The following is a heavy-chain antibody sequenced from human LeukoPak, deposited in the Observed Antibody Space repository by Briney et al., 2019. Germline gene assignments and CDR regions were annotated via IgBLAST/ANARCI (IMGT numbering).Heavy chain of an antibody. CDR3: ARTRNFDY. CDR2: INHSGST. V-gene: IGHV4-34*01. CDR1: GGSFSGYY. Sequence: SETLSLTCAVYGGSFSGYYWSWIRQPPGKGLEWIGEINHSGSTNYNPSLKSRVTISVDTSKNQFSLKLSSVTAADTAVYYCARTRNFDYWGQGTLVTVSS. J-gene: IGHJ4*02.